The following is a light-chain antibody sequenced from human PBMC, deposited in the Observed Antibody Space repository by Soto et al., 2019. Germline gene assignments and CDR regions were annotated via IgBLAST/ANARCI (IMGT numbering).Light chain of an antibody. CDR2: STS. CDR3: LLYYGGAYV. J-gene: IGLJ1*01. V-gene: IGLV7-43*01. CDR1: TGAVTSGYY. Sequence: QAVVTQEPSLTVSPGGTVTLTCASSTGAVTSGYYPNWFQQKPGQAPRAPIYSTSNKHSWTPARFSGSRLGGKAALTLSGVQPEDEAEYYCLLYYGGAYVFGTGTKVTVL.